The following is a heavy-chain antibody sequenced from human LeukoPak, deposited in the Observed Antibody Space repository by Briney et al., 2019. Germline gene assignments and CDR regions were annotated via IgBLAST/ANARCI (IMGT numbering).Heavy chain of an antibody. D-gene: IGHD2-15*01. CDR1: GGSISSGSYY. Sequence: SQTLSLTCTVSGGSISSGSYYWSWIRQPAGKRLEWIGHIYRSGSTNYNPSLKSRVTISVDTSKNQFSLKLSSVTAADTAVYYCASGRWGYCSGGSCYSLVYWGQGTLVTVSS. J-gene: IGHJ4*02. V-gene: IGHV4-61*09. CDR3: ASGRWGYCSGGSCYSLVY. CDR2: IYRSGST.